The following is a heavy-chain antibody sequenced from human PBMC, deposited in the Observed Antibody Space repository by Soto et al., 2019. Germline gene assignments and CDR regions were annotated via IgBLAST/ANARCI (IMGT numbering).Heavy chain of an antibody. Sequence: GGSLRLSCAASGFTFSSYAMHWVRQAPGKGLEWVAVISYDGNNKYYADSVKGRFTISRDNSKNTLYLQMNSLRAEDTAVYYCARDRRGYYYDSSGSVGAFDIWGQGTMVTVSS. D-gene: IGHD3-22*01. V-gene: IGHV3-30-3*01. CDR1: GFTFSSYA. J-gene: IGHJ3*02. CDR3: ARDRRGYYYDSSGSVGAFDI. CDR2: ISYDGNNK.